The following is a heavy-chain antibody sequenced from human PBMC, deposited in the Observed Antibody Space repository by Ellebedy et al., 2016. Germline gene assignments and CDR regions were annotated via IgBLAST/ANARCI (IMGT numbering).Heavy chain of an antibody. CDR3: ARGVGGTSLNWFDP. J-gene: IGHJ5*02. CDR1: NFAFSTYY. CDR2: ITSSATYI. D-gene: IGHD3-16*01. V-gene: IGHV3-21*01. Sequence: GESLKISXIASNFAFSTYYMSWVRQAPGKGLEWVSSITSSATYIYYADSVKGRFTISRHNAKNSLYLQMNSLRAEDTAVYYCARGVGGTSLNWFDPWGQGTLVIVSS.